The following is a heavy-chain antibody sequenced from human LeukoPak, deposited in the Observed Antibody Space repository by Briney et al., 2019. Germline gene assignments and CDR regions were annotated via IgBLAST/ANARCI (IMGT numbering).Heavy chain of an antibody. CDR2: ISGSGGST. Sequence: GGSLRLSGAASGFTFSSYAMSWVRQAPGKGLEWVSAISGSGGSTYYADSVKGRFTISRDNSKNTLYLQMNSLRAEDTAVYYCAKDHFSGSYYYADYWGQGTLVTVSS. CDR3: AKDHFSGSYYYADY. CDR1: GFTFSSYA. V-gene: IGHV3-23*01. J-gene: IGHJ4*02. D-gene: IGHD1-26*01.